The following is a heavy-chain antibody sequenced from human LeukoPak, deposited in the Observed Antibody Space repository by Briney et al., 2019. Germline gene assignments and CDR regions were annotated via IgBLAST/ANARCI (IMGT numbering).Heavy chain of an antibody. CDR2: INHSGST. V-gene: IGHV4-34*01. CDR3: ARDMKSYCSNTSCLTLGWFDP. J-gene: IGHJ5*02. D-gene: IGHD2-2*01. CDR1: GGSFSGYY. Sequence: SETLSLTCAVYGGSFSGYYWSWIRQPPGKGLEWIGEINHSGSTNYNPSLKSRVTISVDTSKNQFSLKLSSVTAADTAVYYCARDMKSYCSNTSCLTLGWFDPWGQGTLVTVSS.